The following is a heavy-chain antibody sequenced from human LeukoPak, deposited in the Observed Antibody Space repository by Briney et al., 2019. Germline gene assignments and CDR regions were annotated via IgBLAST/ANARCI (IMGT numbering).Heavy chain of an antibody. Sequence: SETLSLTCSVSGGSISSYYWSWIRQPPGKGLEWIGYVYYTGSTTYNPSLKSRVTTSVDTSKNQFSLKLSSVTAADTAVYYCARYCSGGSCNNDAFDIWGQGTMVTVSS. CDR1: GGSISSYY. V-gene: IGHV4-59*01. D-gene: IGHD2-15*01. CDR3: ARYCSGGSCNNDAFDI. J-gene: IGHJ3*02. CDR2: VYYTGST.